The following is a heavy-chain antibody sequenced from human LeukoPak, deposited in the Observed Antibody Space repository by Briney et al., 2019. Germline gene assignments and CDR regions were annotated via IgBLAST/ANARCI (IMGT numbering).Heavy chain of an antibody. J-gene: IGHJ4*02. CDR3: AKTIRPITIFGVVILPPLDY. D-gene: IGHD3-3*01. V-gene: IGHV3-23*01. CDR1: GFTFSSYA. Sequence: GFLRLSCAASGFTFSSYAMSWVRQAPGKGLEWVSAISGSGGSTYYADSVKGRFTISRDNSKNTLYLQMNSLRAEDTAVYYCAKTIRPITIFGVVILPPLDYWGQGTLVTVSS. CDR2: ISGSGGST.